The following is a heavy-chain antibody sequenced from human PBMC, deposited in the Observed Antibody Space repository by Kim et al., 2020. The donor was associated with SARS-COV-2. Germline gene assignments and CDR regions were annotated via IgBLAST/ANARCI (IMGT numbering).Heavy chain of an antibody. CDR3: ARDYGVFDY. D-gene: IGHD3-10*01. CDR1: GYSISSGYY. CDR2: IYHSGST. J-gene: IGHJ4*02. V-gene: IGHV4-38-2*02. Sequence: SETLSLTCTVSGYSISSGYYWGWIRQPPGKGLEWIGSIYHSGSTYYNPSLKSRVTISVDTSKNQFSLKLSSVTAADTAVYYCARDYGVFDYWGQGTLVTVSS.